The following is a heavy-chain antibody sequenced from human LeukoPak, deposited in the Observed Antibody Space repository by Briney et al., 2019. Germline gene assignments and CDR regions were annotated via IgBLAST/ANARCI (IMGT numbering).Heavy chain of an antibody. CDR1: GFTFSSYA. V-gene: IGHV3-23*01. CDR3: AKDARVRGVITLDY. Sequence: GASLRPSCAASGFTFSSYAMSWVRQAPGKGLEWVSAISGSGGSTYYADSVKGRFTISRDNSKNTLYLQMNSLRAEDTAVYYCAKDARVRGVITLDYWGQGTLVTVSS. D-gene: IGHD3-10*01. CDR2: ISGSGGST. J-gene: IGHJ4*02.